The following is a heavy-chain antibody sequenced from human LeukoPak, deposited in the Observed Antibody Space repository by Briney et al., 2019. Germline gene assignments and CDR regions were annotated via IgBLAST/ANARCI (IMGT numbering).Heavy chain of an antibody. V-gene: IGHV1-8*02. CDR3: ARARLPYYDFWSGYNHYDY. J-gene: IGHJ4*02. CDR2: INPNSGNT. D-gene: IGHD3-3*01. Sequence: GASVKVSYKASGYTFTGYYMHWVRQAPGQGLEWMGWINPNSGNTGYAQKFQGRVTMTRNTSISTAYMELSSLRSEDTAVYYCARARLPYYDFWSGYNHYDYWGQGTLVTVSS. CDR1: GYTFTGYY.